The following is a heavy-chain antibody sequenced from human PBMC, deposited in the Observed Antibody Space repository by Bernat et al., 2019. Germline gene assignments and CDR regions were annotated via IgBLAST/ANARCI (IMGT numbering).Heavy chain of an antibody. J-gene: IGHJ4*02. CDR2: IYYSGST. CDR3: VRRIQLWLLVDY. V-gene: IGHV4-39*01. CDR1: GGSISSSSYY. D-gene: IGHD5-18*01. Sequence: QLQLQESGPGLVKPSETLSLTCTVSGGSISSSSYYWGWIRQPPGKGLEWIGSIYYSGSTYYNPSLKSRVTIPVDTSKNQFSLKLSSVTAADTAVYYCVRRIQLWLLVDYWGQGTLVTVSS.